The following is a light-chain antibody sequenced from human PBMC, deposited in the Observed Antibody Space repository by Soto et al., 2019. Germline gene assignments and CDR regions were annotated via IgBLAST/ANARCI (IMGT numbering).Light chain of an antibody. CDR1: SSDVGSYVY. Sequence: QSALTQPASVSGSPGQSITISCTGTSSDVGSYVYVYWYQQHPGKATKLILFEVNNRPSGVSNRVSGSKSGNTASLTISGRQAENEDDYFCSSFTTSGTLLFGGGTQLTVL. J-gene: IGLJ2*01. V-gene: IGLV2-14*01. CDR3: SSFTTSGTLL. CDR2: EVN.